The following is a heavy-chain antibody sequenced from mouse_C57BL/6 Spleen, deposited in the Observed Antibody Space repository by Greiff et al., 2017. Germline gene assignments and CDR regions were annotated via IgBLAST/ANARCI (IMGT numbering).Heavy chain of an antibody. CDR3: ARMDGYPFAY. V-gene: IGHV5-17*01. CDR2: ISSGSSTI. D-gene: IGHD2-3*01. Sequence: EVQGVESGGGLVKPGGSLKLSCAASGFTFSDYGMHWVRQAPEKGLEWVAYISSGSSTIYYADTVKGRFTISRDNAKNTLFLQMTSLRSEDTAMYYCARMDGYPFAYWGQGTLVTVSA. J-gene: IGHJ3*01. CDR1: GFTFSDYG.